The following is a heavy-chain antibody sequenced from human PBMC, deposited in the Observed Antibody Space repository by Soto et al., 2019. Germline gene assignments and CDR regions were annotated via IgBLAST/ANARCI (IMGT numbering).Heavy chain of an antibody. CDR1: GFSLSTSGAG. J-gene: IGHJ4*02. CDR3: AHKGDGYRGFKY. CDR2: IYWDDDK. Sequence: QITLKESGPTLVKPTQTLTLTYTLSGFSLSTSGAGVGWIRQPPGKALEWLALIYWDDDKRYSPSLKSRLTITKDTSKNQVVLTMTNMDPVDTATYYCAHKGDGYRGFKYWGQGTLVTVSS. D-gene: IGHD5-12*01. V-gene: IGHV2-5*02.